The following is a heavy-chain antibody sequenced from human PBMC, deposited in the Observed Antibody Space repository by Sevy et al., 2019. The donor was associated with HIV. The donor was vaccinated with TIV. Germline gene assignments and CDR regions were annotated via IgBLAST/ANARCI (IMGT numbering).Heavy chain of an antibody. D-gene: IGHD3-10*01. CDR3: ARGSRSFRYMDV. J-gene: IGHJ6*03. CDR2: ISYDGSNK. V-gene: IGHV3-30-3*01. Sequence: GGSLRLSCAAFGFTFSSYAMHWVRQAPGKGLEWVAVISYDGSNKYYADSVKGRFTISRDNSKNTLYLQMNSLRAEDTAVYYCARGSRSFRYMDVWGKGTTVTVSS. CDR1: GFTFSSYA.